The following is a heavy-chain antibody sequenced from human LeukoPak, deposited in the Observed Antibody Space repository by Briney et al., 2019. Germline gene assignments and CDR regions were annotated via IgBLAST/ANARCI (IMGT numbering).Heavy chain of an antibody. V-gene: IGHV4-39*01. D-gene: IGHD2-15*01. J-gene: IGHJ2*01. CDR3: ARHRSYCSGGSCHYWYFDL. CDR2: IYYSGST. CDR1: GGSISSSSYY. Sequence: SETLSLTCTFSGGSISSSSYYWGWIRQPPGKGLEWIGSIYYSGSTYYNPSLKSRVTISVDTSKNQFSLKLSSVTAADTAVYYCARHRSYCSGGSCHYWYFDLWGRGTLVTVSS.